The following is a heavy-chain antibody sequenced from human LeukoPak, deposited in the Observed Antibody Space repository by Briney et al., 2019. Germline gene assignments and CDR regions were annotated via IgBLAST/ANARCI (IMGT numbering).Heavy chain of an antibody. D-gene: IGHD1-7*01. Sequence: GGSLRLSCAASGFTFRDYVMSWVRQAPGKWLEWVSTISGGGGSTYYADSVKGQFTISRDNSKNTLYLQMNSLRAEDTAVFYCAKEYNCNYEYWGRGTLVTVSS. CDR1: GFTFRDYV. CDR3: AKEYNCNYEY. V-gene: IGHV3-23*01. J-gene: IGHJ4*02. CDR2: ISGGGGST.